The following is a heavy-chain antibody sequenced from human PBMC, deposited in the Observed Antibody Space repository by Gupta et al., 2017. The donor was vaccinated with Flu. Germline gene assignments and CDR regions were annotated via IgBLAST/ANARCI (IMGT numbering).Heavy chain of an antibody. D-gene: IGHD2-2*01. J-gene: IGHJ6*02. CDR2: ISWNSGSI. CDR3: AKDIGDPFMPMARYGMDV. V-gene: IGHV3-9*01. Sequence: EVQLVESGGGLVQPGRYLRLSCAASGFTFDDSAMHWVRPAPGKGLEWVSGISWNSGSIGYADSGKGRFTISRDNAKNSLYLQMNSLRAEDTALYYCAKDIGDPFMPMARYGMDVWGQGTTVTVSS. CDR1: GFTFDDSA.